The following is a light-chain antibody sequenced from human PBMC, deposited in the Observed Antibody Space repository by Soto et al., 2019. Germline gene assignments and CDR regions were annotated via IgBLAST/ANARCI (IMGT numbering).Light chain of an antibody. Sequence: QSVLTQPPSVSGAPGQRVTISGTGSSSNIGAGYDVPWYQQLPGTAPKLLIYGNSNRPSGVPDRFSGSKSGTSASLAITGLQAEDEADYYCQSYDSSLSGVVFGGGTKVTVL. V-gene: IGLV1-40*01. CDR3: QSYDSSLSGVV. CDR1: SSNIGAGYD. CDR2: GNS. J-gene: IGLJ2*01.